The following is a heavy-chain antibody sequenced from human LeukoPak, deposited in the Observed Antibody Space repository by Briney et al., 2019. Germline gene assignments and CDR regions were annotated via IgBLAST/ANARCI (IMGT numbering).Heavy chain of an antibody. Sequence: ASVKVSCKASGGTFSSYAISWVRQAPGQGLEWMGRIIPILGIANYAQKFQGRVTMTEDTSTDTAYMELSSLRSEDTAVYYCATSSTGPSSGYSSGWDYWGQGTLVTVSS. V-gene: IGHV1-69*04. D-gene: IGHD6-19*01. CDR3: ATSSTGPSSGYSSGWDY. CDR2: IIPILGIA. J-gene: IGHJ4*02. CDR1: GGTFSSYA.